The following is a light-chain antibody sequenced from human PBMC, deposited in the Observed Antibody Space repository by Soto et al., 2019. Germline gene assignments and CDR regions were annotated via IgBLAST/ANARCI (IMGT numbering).Light chain of an antibody. CDR2: DAS. CDR3: QQHSNWPPIT. V-gene: IGKV3-11*01. CDR1: QSVSSY. J-gene: IGKJ5*01. Sequence: EIVLTQSPATLSLSPGARAPLSCRASQSVSSYLAWYQQKPGQAPRLLIYDASDRATGIPGRFSGSGSGTDFTLTISSLEPEDFAVYDCQQHSNWPPITFGQGTRLEIK.